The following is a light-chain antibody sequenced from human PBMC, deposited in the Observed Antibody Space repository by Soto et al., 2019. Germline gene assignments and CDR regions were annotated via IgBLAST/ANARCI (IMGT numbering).Light chain of an antibody. CDR2: EVS. CDR1: SSDVGGYNY. CDR3: SSYTSSSTLVV. Sequence: QSALTQPASVSGSPGQLITISCTGTSSDVGGYNYVSWYQQHPGKAPKLMIFEVSNRPSGVSNRFSGSKSGNKASLTISGLQAEDESDYYCSSYTSSSTLVVFGGGTKLTVL. V-gene: IGLV2-14*01. J-gene: IGLJ2*01.